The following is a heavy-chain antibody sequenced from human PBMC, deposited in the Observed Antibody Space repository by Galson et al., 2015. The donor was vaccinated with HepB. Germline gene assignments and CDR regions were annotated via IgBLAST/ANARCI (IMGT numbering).Heavy chain of an antibody. CDR3: ASTYYDSSGYYYLYYYYGMDV. Sequence: SLRLSCAASGFTFSSYSMNWVRQAPGKGLEWVSSISSSSSYIYYADSVKGRFTISRDNAKNSLYLQMNSLRAEDTAVYYCASTYYDSSGYYYLYYYYGMDVWGQGTTVTVSS. J-gene: IGHJ6*02. D-gene: IGHD3-22*01. CDR1: GFTFSSYS. CDR2: ISSSSSYI. V-gene: IGHV3-21*01.